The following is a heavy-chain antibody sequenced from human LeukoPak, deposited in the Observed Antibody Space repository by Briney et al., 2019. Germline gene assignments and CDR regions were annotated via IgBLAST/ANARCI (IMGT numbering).Heavy chain of an antibody. D-gene: IGHD5-24*01. CDR1: GGSISSSSYY. V-gene: IGHV4-39*01. Sequence: PSETLSLTCTVSGGSISSSSYYWGWIRQPPGKGLEWIGSIYYSGSTYYNPSLKSRVTISVDTSKNQFSLKLNSVTAADTALYYCACSRDLYSPLDYWGQGTLVTVSS. CDR3: ACSRDLYSPLDY. CDR2: IYYSGST. J-gene: IGHJ4*02.